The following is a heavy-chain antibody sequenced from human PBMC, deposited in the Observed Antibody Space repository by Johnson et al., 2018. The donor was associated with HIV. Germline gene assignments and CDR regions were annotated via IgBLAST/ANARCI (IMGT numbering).Heavy chain of an antibody. Sequence: VQLVESGGGFVQPGGSLRLSCAASGFTLSDYYMDLVRQAPGKGLEWVGRTRNKANSYITEYAASVKGRFSISRDDSKNTLYLQMNSLKTEDTAVYYCTTWYSLVSGAFDIWGQGTMVTVSS. J-gene: IGHJ3*02. CDR3: TTWYSLVSGAFDI. D-gene: IGHD6-13*01. V-gene: IGHV3-72*01. CDR2: TRNKANSYIT. CDR1: GFTLSDYY.